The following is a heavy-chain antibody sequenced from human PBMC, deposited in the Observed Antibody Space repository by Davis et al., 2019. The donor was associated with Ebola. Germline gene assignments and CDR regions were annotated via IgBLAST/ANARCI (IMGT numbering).Heavy chain of an antibody. V-gene: IGHV4-59*11. D-gene: IGHD3-16*01. J-gene: IGHJ4*02. CDR1: GVSISRHY. CDR2: IYYTGSA. Sequence: PSETLSLTCTVSGVSISRHYWSWIQQPPGKRLEWIGSIYYTGSAYYNSSLNSRVTISVDTSKNQYSLKLRSVTAADPAVYYCARFGGGAYWGQGTLVTVSS. CDR3: ARFGGGAY.